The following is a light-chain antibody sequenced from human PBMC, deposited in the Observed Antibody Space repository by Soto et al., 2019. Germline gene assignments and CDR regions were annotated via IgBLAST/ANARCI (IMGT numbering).Light chain of an antibody. V-gene: IGKV1-39*01. J-gene: IGKJ2*01. CDR2: AAS. CDR1: QSIGNY. CDR3: QQSYNTPRT. Sequence: DIQMTQSPSSLSASVGDRVTITCRASQSIGNYLNWLQHKPGKAPKVLIYAASRVQSGVPSRFSGSGSGTDFTLTISGLQLEDFATYYCQQSYNTPRTFGQGTKVDIK.